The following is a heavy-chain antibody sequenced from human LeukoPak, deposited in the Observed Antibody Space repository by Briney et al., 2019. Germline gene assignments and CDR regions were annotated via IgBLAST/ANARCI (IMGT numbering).Heavy chain of an antibody. CDR2: ISYDGSNK. CDR1: GFTFSSYG. J-gene: IGHJ6*02. Sequence: PGGSLRLSCAASGFTFSSYGMHWVRQAPGKGLEWVAVISYDGSNKYYADSVKGRFTISRDNSKNTLYLQMNSLRAEDTAVYYCAKINYREDSGMDVWGQGTTVTVSS. D-gene: IGHD4-11*01. CDR3: AKINYREDSGMDV. V-gene: IGHV3-30*18.